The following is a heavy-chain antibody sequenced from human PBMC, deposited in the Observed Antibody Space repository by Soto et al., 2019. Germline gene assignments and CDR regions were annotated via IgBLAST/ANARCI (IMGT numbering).Heavy chain of an antibody. Sequence: ASVTVSCTASGETFTTYYLLWVRQAPGKGLEWMGMINPTGGSTSYAHKFQGRVTMTRDTSTSTVYMELSSLRSDDTAMYYCARNVNSGPDYWGQGTRVTVSA. V-gene: IGHV1-46*01. CDR2: INPTGGST. D-gene: IGHD1-26*01. CDR3: ARNVNSGPDY. J-gene: IGHJ4*02. CDR1: GETFTTYY.